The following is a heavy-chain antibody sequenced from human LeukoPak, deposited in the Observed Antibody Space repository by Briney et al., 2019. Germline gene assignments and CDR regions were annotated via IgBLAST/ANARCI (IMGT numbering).Heavy chain of an antibody. J-gene: IGHJ6*02. D-gene: IGHD3-10*01. V-gene: IGHV3-48*03. CDR3: ACGAAMDV. Sequence: GGSLRLSCAVSGFTFSSYELNWVRQAPGTGLEWLSFINSGNTIYYADSVKGRFTISRDNAKNSVYLQMNSLRVEDTAVYYCACGAAMDVWGQGTTVTVSS. CDR1: GFTFSSYE. CDR2: INSGNTI.